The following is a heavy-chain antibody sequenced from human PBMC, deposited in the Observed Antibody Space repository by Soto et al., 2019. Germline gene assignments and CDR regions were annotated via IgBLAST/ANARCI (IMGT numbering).Heavy chain of an antibody. V-gene: IGHV3-23*04. D-gene: IGHD5-12*01. CDR3: AMSAGYGGAFDV. CDR2: ITNNGDTT. CDR1: GFTFSIYA. J-gene: IGHJ3*01. Sequence: EKQLVESGGALAQPGGSLRLSCVGSGFTFSIYALTWVRQAPGKGLEWVSLITNNGDTTFFGDSVKGRFSISRDNSKNTLYLQLENLRAEDTAVYYCAMSAGYGGAFDVWGQGTMVAVPS.